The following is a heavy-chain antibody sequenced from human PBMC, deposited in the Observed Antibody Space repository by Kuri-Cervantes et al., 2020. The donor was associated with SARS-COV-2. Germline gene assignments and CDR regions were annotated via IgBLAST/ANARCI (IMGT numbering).Heavy chain of an antibody. CDR1: GGTFSSYA. V-gene: IGHV1-69*04. CDR2: IIPILGIA. D-gene: IGHD6-19*01. J-gene: IGHJ4*02. Sequence: SVKVSCKASGGTFSSYAISWVRQAPGQGLEWMGRIIPILGIANYAQKFQGRVTITADKSTSTAYMELSSLRSEDAAVYYCASGAVADLFDYWGQGTLVTVSS. CDR3: ASGAVADLFDY.